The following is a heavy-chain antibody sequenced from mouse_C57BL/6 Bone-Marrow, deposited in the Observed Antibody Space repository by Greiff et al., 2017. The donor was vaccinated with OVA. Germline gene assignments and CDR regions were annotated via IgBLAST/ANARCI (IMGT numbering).Heavy chain of an antibody. V-gene: IGHV1-5*01. D-gene: IGHD1-1*01. CDR1: GYTFTSYW. Sequence: EVQLQQSGTVLARPGASVKMSCKTSGYTFTSYWMHWVKQRPGQGLDWIGAIYPGNSDTRYNQKFTGKDKLTAVTSTSTAYNELSSLTNEDSAVDYCTRGGSNYWGQGTTLTVSS. CDR3: TRGGSNY. J-gene: IGHJ2*01. CDR2: IYPGNSDT.